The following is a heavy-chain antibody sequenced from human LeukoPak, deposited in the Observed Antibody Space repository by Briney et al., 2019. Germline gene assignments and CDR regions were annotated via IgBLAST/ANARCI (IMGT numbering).Heavy chain of an antibody. D-gene: IGHD3-10*01. CDR2: IYNSGST. Sequence: SETLSLTCTVPGGSISSYYWSWIRQPPGKGLEWIGDIYNSGSTDYNPSLKSRVTISVDTSKNQLSLKLNSVTAADTAVYYCARDYGYGSGIWGQGTLVTVSS. CDR1: GGSISSYY. CDR3: ARDYGYGSGI. J-gene: IGHJ4*02. V-gene: IGHV4-59*01.